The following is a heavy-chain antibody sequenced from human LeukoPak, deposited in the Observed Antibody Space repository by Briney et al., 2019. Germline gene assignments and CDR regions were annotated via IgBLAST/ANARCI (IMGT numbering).Heavy chain of an antibody. CDR1: GGSISSGGYY. V-gene: IGHV4-31*03. CDR2: IYYSGTA. D-gene: IGHD5-18*01. Sequence: TSETLSLTCTVSGGSISSGGYYWSWVRQHPEKGLEWIGYIYYSGTAYYNPSLKSRVTMSVDTSKNQFSLKLSSVTAADTAVYYCARGLGYSYGFNWFDPWGQGTLVTVSS. J-gene: IGHJ5*02. CDR3: ARGLGYSYGFNWFDP.